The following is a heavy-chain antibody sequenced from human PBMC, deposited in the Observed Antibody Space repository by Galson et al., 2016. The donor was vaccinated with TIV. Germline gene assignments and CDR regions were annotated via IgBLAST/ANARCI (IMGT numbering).Heavy chain of an antibody. J-gene: IGHJ3*01. Sequence: QSGAEVKKPGESLKISCKGSGYKFNSFWIAWVRQMPGKGLEWMGIIYPADSDIRYSPSFQGQVTISVDKSISTAYLQFSSLKASDTAIYFCARHSNILSYDPGDGFDFWGQGTLVTVSS. CDR2: IYPADSDI. CDR3: ARHSNILSYDPGDGFDF. CDR1: GYKFNSFW. D-gene: IGHD3-9*01. V-gene: IGHV5-51*01.